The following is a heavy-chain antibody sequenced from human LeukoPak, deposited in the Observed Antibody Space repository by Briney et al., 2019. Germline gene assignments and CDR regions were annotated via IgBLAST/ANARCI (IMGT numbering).Heavy chain of an antibody. Sequence: SVKVSCKASGGTFSSYAISWVRQAPGQGLEWMGGIIPIFGTANYAQKFQGRVTITADKSTSTAYMELSSLRSEDTAVYYCARKNYYYYYMDVWGKGTTVTVSS. V-gene: IGHV1-69*06. J-gene: IGHJ6*03. CDR1: GGTFSSYA. CDR2: IIPIFGTA. CDR3: ARKNYYYYYMDV.